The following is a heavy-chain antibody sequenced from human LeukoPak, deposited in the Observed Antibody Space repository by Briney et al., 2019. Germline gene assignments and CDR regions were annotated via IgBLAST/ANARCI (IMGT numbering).Heavy chain of an antibody. V-gene: IGHV4-59*01. CDR3: ARVQTYYDFWSGYTTTPHYYYYMDV. J-gene: IGHJ6*03. D-gene: IGHD3-3*01. CDR2: IYYSGST. Sequence: PSETLSLTCTVSGGSISSYYWSWIRQPPGKGLEWIGYIYYSGSTNYNPSLRSRVTISVDTSKNQFSLKLSSVTAADTAVYYCARVQTYYDFWSGYTTTPHYYYYMDVWGKGTTVTVSS. CDR1: GGSISSYY.